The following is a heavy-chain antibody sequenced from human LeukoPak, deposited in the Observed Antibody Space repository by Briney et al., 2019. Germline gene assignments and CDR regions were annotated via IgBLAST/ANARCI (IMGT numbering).Heavy chain of an antibody. V-gene: IGHV1-18*01. CDR2: ISAYNGNT. CDR3: ARDVTYYYDSSGYTPPYYFDY. J-gene: IGHJ4*02. D-gene: IGHD3-22*01. CDR1: GYTFTSYG. Sequence: ASVKVSCKASGYTFTSYGISWVRQAPGQGLEWMGWISAYNGNTNYAQKLQGRVTMTTDTSTSTAYMELRSLRSDDTAVYYCARDVTYYYDSSGYTPPYYFDYWGQGTLVTVSS.